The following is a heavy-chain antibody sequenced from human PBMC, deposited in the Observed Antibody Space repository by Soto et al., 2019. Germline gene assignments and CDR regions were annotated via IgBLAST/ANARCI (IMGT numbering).Heavy chain of an antibody. Sequence: QVPLVESGGGVVQPGRSLRLSCAASGFTFSSYGMPWFRQAPGKGLGGVAVISYDGSNKYYAGSVKGRFTISRDNSKNTLYLQMNSLRAEDTAVYYCAKDLVVIRPFYGMDVWGQGTTVTVSS. D-gene: IGHD3-3*01. V-gene: IGHV3-30*18. CDR1: GFTFSSYG. CDR2: ISYDGSNK. J-gene: IGHJ6*02. CDR3: AKDLVVIRPFYGMDV.